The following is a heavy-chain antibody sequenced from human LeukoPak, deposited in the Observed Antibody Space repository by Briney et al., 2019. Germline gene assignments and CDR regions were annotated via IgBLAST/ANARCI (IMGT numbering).Heavy chain of an antibody. D-gene: IGHD6-13*01. Sequence: GESLKISCKGSGYSINNYWIGWVRQMPGKGLEWMGIIYPADSDIRYSPSFQGQVTISADKSISTAYLQWSSLKASDTAMYYCASLAAASGEDYWGQGTLVTVSS. J-gene: IGHJ4*02. CDR1: GYSINNYW. CDR3: ASLAAASGEDY. V-gene: IGHV5-51*01. CDR2: IYPADSDI.